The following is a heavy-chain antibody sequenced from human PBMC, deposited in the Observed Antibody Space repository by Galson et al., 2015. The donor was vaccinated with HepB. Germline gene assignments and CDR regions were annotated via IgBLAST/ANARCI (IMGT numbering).Heavy chain of an antibody. J-gene: IGHJ5*02. CDR1: GFTFSSYA. CDR2: ISGSGGST. CDR3: AKEESYYDFWSGYSNWFDP. V-gene: IGHV3-23*01. Sequence: SLRLSCAASGFTFSSYAMSWVRQAPGKGLEWVSAISGSGGSTYYADSVKGRFTISRDNSKNTLYLQMNSLRAEDTAVYYCAKEESYYDFWSGYSNWFDPWGQGTLVTVSS. D-gene: IGHD3-3*01.